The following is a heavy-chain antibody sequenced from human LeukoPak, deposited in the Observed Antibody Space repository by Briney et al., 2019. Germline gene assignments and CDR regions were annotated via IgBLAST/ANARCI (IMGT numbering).Heavy chain of an antibody. CDR1: GDSTNSNY. Sequence: SETLSLTCSVSGDSTNSNYWSWMRQPPGKGLEWIGYTYYGGSTNYNPSLKSRVSMSVDTSKNQFSLNLSSVTAADTAVYHCARLLAGCPGGRCRAHFDYWGQGTLVTVSS. J-gene: IGHJ4*02. CDR2: TYYGGST. V-gene: IGHV4-59*01. D-gene: IGHD2-15*01. CDR3: ARLLAGCPGGRCRAHFDY.